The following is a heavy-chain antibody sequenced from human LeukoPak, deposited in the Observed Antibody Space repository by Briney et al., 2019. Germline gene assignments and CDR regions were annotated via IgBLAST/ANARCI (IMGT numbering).Heavy chain of an antibody. V-gene: IGHV4-4*09. CDR3: ARGPGSITMVRGVTGAFDI. CDR1: GGSISSYY. CDR2: IYTSGST. J-gene: IGHJ3*02. D-gene: IGHD3-10*01. Sequence: SETLSLTCTVSGGSISSYYWSWIRQPPGKGLEWIGYIYTSGSTNYNPSLKSRVTISVDTSKNQFSLKLSSVTAADTAVYYCARGPGSITMVRGVTGAFDIWGQGTMVTVSS.